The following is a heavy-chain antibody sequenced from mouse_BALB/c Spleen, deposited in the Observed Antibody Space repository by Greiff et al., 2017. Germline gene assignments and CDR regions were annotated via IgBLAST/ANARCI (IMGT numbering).Heavy chain of an antibody. Sequence: VKLVESGAELARPGASVKLSCKASGYTFTSYWMQWVKQRPGQGLEWIGAIYPGDGDTRYTQKFKGKATLTADKSSSTAYMQLSSLASEDSAVYYCARRAVGRGAMYYWGQGTSVTVSS. J-gene: IGHJ4*01. V-gene: IGHV1-87*01. D-gene: IGHD4-1*01. CDR2: IYPGDGDT. CDR1: GYTFTSYW. CDR3: ARRAVGRGAMYY.